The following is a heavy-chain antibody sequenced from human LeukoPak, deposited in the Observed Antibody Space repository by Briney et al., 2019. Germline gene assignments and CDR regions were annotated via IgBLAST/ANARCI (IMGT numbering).Heavy chain of an antibody. D-gene: IGHD6-6*01. J-gene: IGHJ4*02. V-gene: IGHV1-18*04. CDR2: ISAYNGNT. CDR3: ATTIGARLMYFDY. CDR1: GYNFTGYH. Sequence: ASVKVSCKASGYNFTGYHLHWVRQAPGQGLEWMGWISAYNGNTNYAQNLQGRVTMTTDTSTSTAYMEVRSLRSDDTAVYYCATTIGARLMYFDYWGQGTLVTVSS.